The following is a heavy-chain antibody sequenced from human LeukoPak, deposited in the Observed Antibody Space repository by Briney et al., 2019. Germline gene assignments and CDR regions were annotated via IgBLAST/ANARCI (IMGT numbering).Heavy chain of an antibody. Sequence: GGSLRLSCAASGFTFSSYAMSWVRQAPGKGLEWVSAISGSGGSTYYADSVKGRFTISRDNSKSTLYLQMNSLRAEDTAVYYCAKVGCSGGSCYSGVRSYYYYGMDVWGQGTTVTVSS. V-gene: IGHV3-23*01. CDR2: ISGSGGST. CDR3: AKVGCSGGSCYSGVRSYYYYGMDV. CDR1: GFTFSSYA. J-gene: IGHJ6*02. D-gene: IGHD2-15*01.